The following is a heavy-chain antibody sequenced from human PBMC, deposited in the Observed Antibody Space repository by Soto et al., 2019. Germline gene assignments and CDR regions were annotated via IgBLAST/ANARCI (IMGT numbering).Heavy chain of an antibody. J-gene: IGHJ4*02. V-gene: IGHV4-59*01. Sequence: QVQLQESGPGLVKPSETLSLICTDSGGSISTYYWSWIRQPPGKRLEWIGYIYFSGTTNYNPSVKSGVTISVDTSKNRFSLKLSSVSAADTAVYYCARVACRGDYDFWNGYNTPFDYWGQGMLVTVSS. CDR1: GGSISTYY. CDR3: ARVACRGDYDFWNGYNTPFDY. CDR2: IYFSGTT. D-gene: IGHD3-3*01.